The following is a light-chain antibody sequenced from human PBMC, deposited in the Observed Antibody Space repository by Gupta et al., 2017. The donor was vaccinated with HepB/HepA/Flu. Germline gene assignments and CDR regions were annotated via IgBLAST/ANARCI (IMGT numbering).Light chain of an antibody. CDR3: RQLNRYPHT. J-gene: IGKJ4*01. CDR2: AAS. Sequence: DIQLPKSPPFRSASVGDRVTITCRASQGISSYLASYQQQPGKAPKLLIDAASTFQSAVPSTRSSSGSAAEVTLTIISLLAEDVATYYCRQLNRYPHTFGEGTKVEIK. V-gene: IGKV1-9*01. CDR1: QGISSY.